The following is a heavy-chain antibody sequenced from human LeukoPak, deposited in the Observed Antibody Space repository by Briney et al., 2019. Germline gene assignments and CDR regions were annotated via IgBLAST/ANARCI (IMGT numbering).Heavy chain of an antibody. D-gene: IGHD3-3*01. CDR2: IYYSGST. V-gene: IGHV4-59*08. CDR1: GGSISTYY. Sequence: PSETLSLTCTVSGGSISTYYWSWIRQPPGKGLEWIGYIYYSGSTYYNPSLKSRVTISVDTSKNQFSLKLSSVTAADTAVYYCARAFHTYYDFWSGYQVDYWGQGTLVTVSS. CDR3: ARAFHTYYDFWSGYQVDY. J-gene: IGHJ4*02.